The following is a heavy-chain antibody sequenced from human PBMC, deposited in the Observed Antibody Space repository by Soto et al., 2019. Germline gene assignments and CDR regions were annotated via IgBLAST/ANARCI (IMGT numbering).Heavy chain of an antibody. V-gene: IGHV4-30-4*01. D-gene: IGHD6-13*01. Sequence: SETLSLTCTVSGGSISSGDYYWSWIRQPPGKGLEWIGYIYYSGSTYYNPSLKSRVTISADTSKNQFSLKLSSVTAADTAVYYCARVTVYIGAAAVIDYWGQGTLVTVSS. J-gene: IGHJ4*02. CDR1: GGSISSGDYY. CDR3: ARVTVYIGAAAVIDY. CDR2: IYYSGST.